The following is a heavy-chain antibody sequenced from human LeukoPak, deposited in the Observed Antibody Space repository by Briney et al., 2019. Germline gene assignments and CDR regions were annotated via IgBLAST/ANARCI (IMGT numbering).Heavy chain of an antibody. J-gene: IGHJ4*02. CDR2: INPSGGST. Sequence: ASVKVSCKASGYTFTSYYMHWVRQAPGQGLEWMGIINPSGGSTSYAQKFQDRVTMTRDTSTSTVYMELSSLRSEDTAVYYCARAYSSGWDKNYWGQGTLVTVSS. V-gene: IGHV1-46*01. CDR1: GYTFTSYY. D-gene: IGHD6-19*01. CDR3: ARAYSSGWDKNY.